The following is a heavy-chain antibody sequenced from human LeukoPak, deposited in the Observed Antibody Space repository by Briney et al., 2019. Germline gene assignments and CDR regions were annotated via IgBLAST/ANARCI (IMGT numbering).Heavy chain of an antibody. CDR2: MNPNSGNT. Sequence: VASVKVSCKASGYTFASYDINWVRQATGHRLEWMGWMNPNSGNTGYAQKFQGRVTMTRETSINTAYMELSNLRSEDTAVYYCARSTDSSAPYYYYHMDVWGEGTTVTVSS. CDR1: GYTFASYD. D-gene: IGHD6-6*01. J-gene: IGHJ6*03. V-gene: IGHV1-8*01. CDR3: ARSTDSSAPYYYYHMDV.